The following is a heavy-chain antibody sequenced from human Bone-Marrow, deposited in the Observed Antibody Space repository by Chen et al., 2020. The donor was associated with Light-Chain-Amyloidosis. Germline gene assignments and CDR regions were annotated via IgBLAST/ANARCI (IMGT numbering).Heavy chain of an antibody. V-gene: IGHV6-1*01. CDR1: GDSVSSNSAA. Sequence: QVQLQQSGPGVVRPSQTLSLTCAISGDSVSSNSAAWNWIRQSPSRGLEWLGRTYYRAKWYNDYAGSVKSRITINPDTSKNLVSLHLNSVTAEDTAVYYCARDSGIYYSSVSGSDILDYFYVTDVWGQGTTVIVSS. CDR2: TYYRAKWYN. J-gene: IGHJ6*02. D-gene: IGHD1-26*01. CDR3: ARDSGIYYSSVSGSDILDYFYVTDV.